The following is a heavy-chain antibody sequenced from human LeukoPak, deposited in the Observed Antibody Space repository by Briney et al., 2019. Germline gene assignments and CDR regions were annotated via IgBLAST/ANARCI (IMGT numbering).Heavy chain of an antibody. Sequence: SETLSLTCTVSGGSISSYYWSWIRQSPGKGLEWIGYIYYSGSTNYNPSLKSRVTISVDTSKNQFSLKLSSVTAADTAVYYCARSMVRGAVNWFDPWGQGTLVTVSS. CDR2: IYYSGST. V-gene: IGHV4-59*01. CDR1: GGSISSYY. D-gene: IGHD3-10*01. J-gene: IGHJ5*02. CDR3: ARSMVRGAVNWFDP.